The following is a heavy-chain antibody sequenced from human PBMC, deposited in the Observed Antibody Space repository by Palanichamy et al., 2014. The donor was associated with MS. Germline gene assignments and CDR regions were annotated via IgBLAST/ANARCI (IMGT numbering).Heavy chain of an antibody. CDR3: AKEDVDIVATTHYYYYGMDV. V-gene: IGHV3-23*01. J-gene: IGHJ6*02. CDR1: GFTFSSYA. Sequence: EVQLLESGGGLVQPGGSLRLSCAASGFTFSSYAMNWVRQAPGKGLEWVSAISGSGGSTYYTDSVKGRFTISRDNSKNTLYLQMNSLRAEDTAVYYCAKEDVDIVATTHYYYYGMDVWGQGTTVTVSS. D-gene: IGHD5-12*01. CDR2: ISGSGGST.